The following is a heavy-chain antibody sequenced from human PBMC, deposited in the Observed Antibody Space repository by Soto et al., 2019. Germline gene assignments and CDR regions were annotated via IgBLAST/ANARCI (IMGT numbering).Heavy chain of an antibody. CDR1: GGSISSYY. J-gene: IGHJ4*02. D-gene: IGHD3-10*01. CDR3: ARVKRGLIDY. Sequence: QVQLQESGPGLVKPSETLSLTCTVSGGSISSYYWSWIRQPPGKGLEWIGYIYYSGSTNYNPSLKSRVTISVDTSKNQFSLKLSSVTAADTAVYYCARVKRGLIDYWGQGTLVTVSS. V-gene: IGHV4-59*01. CDR2: IYYSGST.